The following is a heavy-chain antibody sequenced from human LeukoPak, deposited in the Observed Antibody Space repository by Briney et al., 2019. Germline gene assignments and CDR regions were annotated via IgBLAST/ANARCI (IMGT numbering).Heavy chain of an antibody. D-gene: IGHD3-3*01. V-gene: IGHV4-38-2*01. CDR1: GYSIRSGYH. CDR2: IHYSGSA. CDR3: ARAVLF. J-gene: IGHJ4*02. Sequence: SETLSLTCAVSGYSIRSGYHWGWIRQPPGKGLEWIGSIHYSGSADYNPSLKSRVTISVDTAKNQFSLKLTSVTAADTAVYYCARAVLFWGQGTLVTVSS.